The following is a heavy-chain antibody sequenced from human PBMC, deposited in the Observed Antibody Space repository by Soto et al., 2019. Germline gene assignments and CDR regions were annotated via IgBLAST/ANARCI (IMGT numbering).Heavy chain of an antibody. Sequence: SETLSLTCTVSGGSISSGGYYWSWIRQHPGKGLEWIGYIYYSGSTYYNPSLKSRVTISVDTSKNQFSLKLMSLSAADTAVYYCGRLEGLATISYYFDYWGQGALVNVSS. CDR1: GGSISSGGYY. CDR3: GRLEGLATISYYFDY. D-gene: IGHD3-9*01. J-gene: IGHJ4*02. V-gene: IGHV4-31*03. CDR2: IYYSGST.